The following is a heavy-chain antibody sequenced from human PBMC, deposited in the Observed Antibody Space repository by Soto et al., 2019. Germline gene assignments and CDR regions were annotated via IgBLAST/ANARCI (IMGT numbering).Heavy chain of an antibody. V-gene: IGHV1-69*06. Sequence: GASVKVSCKASGGTFSSYPISWVRQAPGQGLEWMGGIIPIFGTANYAQKFQGRVTITADKSTSTAYMELSSLRSEDTAVYYCARDSVCSSTSCYTRHYYYYGMDVWGQGTTVTVSS. CDR3: ARDSVCSSTSCYTRHYYYYGMDV. D-gene: IGHD2-2*02. CDR1: GGTFSSYP. CDR2: IIPIFGTA. J-gene: IGHJ6*02.